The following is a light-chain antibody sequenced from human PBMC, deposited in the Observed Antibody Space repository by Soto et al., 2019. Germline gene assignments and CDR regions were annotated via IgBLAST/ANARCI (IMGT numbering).Light chain of an antibody. CDR2: ENN. J-gene: IGLJ3*02. CDR3: GTWDSSLSAWV. V-gene: IGLV1-51*02. Sequence: QSVLTQPTSVSAAPGQKVTISCSGSSSNIGNNYVSWYQQLPGTAPKLLIYENNKRPSGIPDRFSGSKSGTSATLGITGLQTGDEADYYCGTWDSSLSAWVFGGGTKLTVL. CDR1: SSNIGNNY.